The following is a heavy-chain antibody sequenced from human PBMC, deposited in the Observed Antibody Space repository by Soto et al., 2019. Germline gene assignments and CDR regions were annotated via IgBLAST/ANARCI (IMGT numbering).Heavy chain of an antibody. Sequence: SETLSLTCTVSGGSISSYYWSWIRQPPGKGLEWIGYIYYSGSTNYNPSLKSRVTISVDTSKNQFSLKLSSVTAADTAVYYCATVRGDIWTGYSDDFEKWCQGTMVTAS. D-gene: IGHD3-9*01. J-gene: IGHJ3*02. CDR1: GGSISSYY. CDR3: ATVRGDIWTGYSDDFEK. V-gene: IGHV4-59*01. CDR2: IYYSGST.